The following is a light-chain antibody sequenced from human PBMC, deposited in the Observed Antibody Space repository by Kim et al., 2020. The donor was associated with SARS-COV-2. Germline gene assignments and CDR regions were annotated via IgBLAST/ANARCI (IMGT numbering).Light chain of an antibody. CDR2: DAS. Sequence: SLSPGERPTLSCRASKSVRTYLAWYQQNPGQAPRLLIYDASNRATGIPARFSGSGSGTDFTLTISSLEPEDFAVYYCQQRGNWPTFGQGTRLEIK. CDR1: KSVRTY. V-gene: IGKV3-11*01. J-gene: IGKJ5*01. CDR3: QQRGNWPT.